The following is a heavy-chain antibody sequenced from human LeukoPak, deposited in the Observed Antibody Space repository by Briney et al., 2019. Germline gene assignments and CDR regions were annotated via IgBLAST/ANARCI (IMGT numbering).Heavy chain of an antibody. CDR1: GFNYG. Sequence: GGSLRLSCAASGFNYGMTWVRQIPGKGLEWVAGVNSNGRSAGYAAAVRGRFTISRDNYKNSLYLDMGSLRLEDTAFYYCTRGYSTRHFPFDSWGQGTLVTVSP. D-gene: IGHD2-2*01. CDR3: TRGYSTRHFPFDS. CDR2: VNSNGRSA. J-gene: IGHJ4*02. V-gene: IGHV3-20*04.